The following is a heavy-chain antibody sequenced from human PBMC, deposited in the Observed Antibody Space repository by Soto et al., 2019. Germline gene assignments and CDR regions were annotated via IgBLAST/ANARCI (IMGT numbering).Heavy chain of an antibody. CDR2: ISAYNGNT. J-gene: IGHJ4*02. D-gene: IGHD6-19*01. CDR1: GYTFTSYG. CDR3: ARDHRISEFVY. Sequence: QVQLVQSGAEVKKPGASVKVSCKASGYTFTSYGISWVRQAPGQGLEWMGWISAYNGNTNYAQKLQGRVTMTTDTPTSTAYRELRSLRSDDTAVYCCARDHRISEFVYWGQGTLVTVSS. V-gene: IGHV1-18*01.